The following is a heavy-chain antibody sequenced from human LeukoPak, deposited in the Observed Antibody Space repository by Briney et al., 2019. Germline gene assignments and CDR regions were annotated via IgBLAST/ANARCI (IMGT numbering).Heavy chain of an antibody. CDR2: IYYSRST. Sequence: SETLSLTCTVSGGSISSSGYYWGWLRQPPGKGLEWIASIYYSRSTPYNPSLRSRVTISVDTSKNQFSLKLSSVTAADTALYYCVRSRDGYNLLDYWGQGTLVTVSS. D-gene: IGHD5-24*01. CDR1: GGSISSSGYY. J-gene: IGHJ4*02. V-gene: IGHV4-39*01. CDR3: VRSRDGYNLLDY.